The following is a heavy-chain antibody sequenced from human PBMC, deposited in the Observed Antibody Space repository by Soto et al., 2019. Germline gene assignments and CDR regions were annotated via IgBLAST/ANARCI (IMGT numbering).Heavy chain of an antibody. CDR1: GFTLNSYS. Sequence: GESLKISCAGSGFTLNSYSMNWVRQAPGKGLEWVSYISSSRTTIHYADVVKGRFTISRDDAKNSLYLQMNSLRDDDTAVYYCVSGRPASLLAVWGQGTTVIVSS. J-gene: IGHJ6*02. CDR3: VSGRPASLLAV. CDR2: ISSSRTTI. V-gene: IGHV3-48*02.